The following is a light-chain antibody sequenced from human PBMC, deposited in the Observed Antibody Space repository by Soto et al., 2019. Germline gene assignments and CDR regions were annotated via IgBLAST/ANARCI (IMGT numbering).Light chain of an antibody. CDR2: SNN. CDR3: AAWDDSLYGWV. J-gene: IGLJ3*02. CDR1: SSNLGPDT. V-gene: IGLV1-44*01. Sequence: SVLTQPPSASGTPGQRITISCSGSSSNLGPDTLSWYQQLPGTAPKLLIYSNNQRPSGVPDRFSGSKSGTSASLAISGLQSEDEADYYCAAWDDSLYGWVFGGGTKLTVL.